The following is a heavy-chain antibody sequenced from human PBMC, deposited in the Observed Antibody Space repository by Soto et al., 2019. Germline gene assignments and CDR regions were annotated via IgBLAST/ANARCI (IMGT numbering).Heavy chain of an antibody. CDR1: GFTFSNAW. D-gene: IGHD1-7*01. Sequence: EVQLVESGGGLVKPGGSLRLSCAASGFTFSNAWMSWVRQAPGKGLEWVGRIKSKTDGGTTDYAAPVKGRFTISRDDSKNTLYLQMNSLKTEDTAVYYCTTDPELLELEIIDAFDIWGQGTMVTVSS. CDR3: TTDPELLELEIIDAFDI. V-gene: IGHV3-15*01. J-gene: IGHJ3*02. CDR2: IKSKTDGGTT.